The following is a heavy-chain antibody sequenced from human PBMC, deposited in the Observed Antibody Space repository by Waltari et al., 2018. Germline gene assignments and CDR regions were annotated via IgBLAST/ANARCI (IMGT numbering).Heavy chain of an antibody. CDR2: ISSSSSYI. V-gene: IGHV3-21*01. CDR1: GFTFSSYS. CDR3: ARVRDDTGAFDI. J-gene: IGHJ3*02. Sequence: EVQLVESGGGLVKPGGSLRLSCAASGFTFSSYSMNWVRQAPGKGLEWVSSISSSSSYIYYADSVKGRFTISRDNAKNSLYLQMNSLRAEDTAVYYSARVRDDTGAFDIWGQGTMVTVSS. D-gene: IGHD3-10*01.